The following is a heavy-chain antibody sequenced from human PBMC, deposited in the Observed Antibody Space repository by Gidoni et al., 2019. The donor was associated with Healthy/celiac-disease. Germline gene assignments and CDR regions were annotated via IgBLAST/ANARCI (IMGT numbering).Heavy chain of an antibody. Sequence: QVQLQESGPGLVKPSATLSLTCTVSGGSISSYYWSWIRQPPGKGLEWIGYIYYSGSTNYNPSLKSRVTISVDTSKNQFSLKLSSVTAADTAVYYCARVTGSGSSQDFDYWGQGTLVTVSS. J-gene: IGHJ4*02. CDR2: IYYSGST. CDR3: ARVTGSGSSQDFDY. CDR1: GGSISSYY. V-gene: IGHV4-59*01. D-gene: IGHD3-10*01.